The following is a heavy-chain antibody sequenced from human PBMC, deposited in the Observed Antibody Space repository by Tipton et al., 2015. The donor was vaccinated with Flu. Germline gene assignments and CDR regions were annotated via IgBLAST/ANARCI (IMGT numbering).Heavy chain of an antibody. D-gene: IGHD3-10*01. V-gene: IGHV4-4*08. Sequence: TLSLTCTVSGDSISSYYWSWIRQPPGKRLEWIGYIYSSGSTNYNPSLKSRVTISPDTSENQFSLRLTSVTAADTAVYYCARRGRTVRDAFDIWGQGTMVTVSS. CDR3: ARRGRTVRDAFDI. J-gene: IGHJ3*02. CDR1: GDSISSYY. CDR2: IYSSGST.